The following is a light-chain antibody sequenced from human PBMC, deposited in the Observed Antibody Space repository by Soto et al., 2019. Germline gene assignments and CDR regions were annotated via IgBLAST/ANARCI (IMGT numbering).Light chain of an antibody. CDR2: WAS. J-gene: IGKJ2*01. CDR3: QQYYSIPYT. Sequence: DIVMTQSPDSLAVSLGERATINCKSSQTVLYSSTNKDYLAWYQHKPGHPPKLLIYWASTRESGVPDRFSGSGSGTDFPLTISSLQAEDVAVYYCQQYYSIPYTFGQGTKLEIK. V-gene: IGKV4-1*01. CDR1: QTVLYSSTNKDY.